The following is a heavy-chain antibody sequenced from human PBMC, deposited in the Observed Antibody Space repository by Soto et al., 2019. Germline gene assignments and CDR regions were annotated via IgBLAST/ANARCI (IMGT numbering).Heavy chain of an antibody. V-gene: IGHV3-53*01. J-gene: IGHJ3*02. CDR3: ARVLAYCAGDCSGAFDI. CDR1: GFTVRSNY. Sequence: GGSLRLSCAASGFTVRSNYMSWVRQAPGKGLEWVSVIYSGGSTYYADSVKGRFTISRDNSKNTLYLQMNSLRAEDTAVYYCARVLAYCAGDCSGAFDIWRQGTMVTVSS. CDR2: IYSGGST. D-gene: IGHD2-21*02.